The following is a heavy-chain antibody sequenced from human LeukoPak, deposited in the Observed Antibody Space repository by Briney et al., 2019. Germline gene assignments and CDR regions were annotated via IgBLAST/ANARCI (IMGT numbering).Heavy chain of an antibody. D-gene: IGHD4-17*01. CDR1: GGSISSYY. V-gene: IGHV4-59*12. CDR2: IYYSGST. CDR3: ARGYGDSDFDY. J-gene: IGHJ4*02. Sequence: SETLSLTCTVSGGSISSYYWSWIRQPPGKGLEWIGYIYYSGSTNYNPSLKSRVTISVDTSKNQFSLKLSSVTAADTAVYYCARGYGDSDFDYWGQGTLVTVSS.